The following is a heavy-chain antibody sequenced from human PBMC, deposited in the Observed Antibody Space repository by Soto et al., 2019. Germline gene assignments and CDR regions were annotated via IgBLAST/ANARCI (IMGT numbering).Heavy chain of an antibody. Sequence: LRLSCAASGFTFSSYGMHWVRQAPGKGLEWVAVISYDGSNKYYADSVKGRFTISRDNSKNTLYLQMNSLRAEDTAVYYCAKDRARLPRLVPNYYYYGMDVWGQGTTVTVSS. CDR1: GFTFSSYG. V-gene: IGHV3-30*18. CDR2: ISYDGSNK. J-gene: IGHJ6*02. D-gene: IGHD3-10*01. CDR3: AKDRARLPRLVPNYYYYGMDV.